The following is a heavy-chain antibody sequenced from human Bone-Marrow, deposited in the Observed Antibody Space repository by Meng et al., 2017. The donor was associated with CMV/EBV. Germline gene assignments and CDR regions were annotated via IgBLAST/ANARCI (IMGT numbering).Heavy chain of an antibody. CDR3: TRHLTTIFGLAVH. Sequence: GESLKIACAASGFTFSGSAMHWVRQASGKGLEWVGRIRSKANSYATAYAASVKGRFTISRDDSKNTAYLQMNSLKTEDTAVYYCTRHLTTIFGLAVHWGQGTLVTVSS. J-gene: IGHJ4*02. D-gene: IGHD3-3*01. CDR2: IRSKANSYAT. V-gene: IGHV3-73*01. CDR1: GFTFSGSA.